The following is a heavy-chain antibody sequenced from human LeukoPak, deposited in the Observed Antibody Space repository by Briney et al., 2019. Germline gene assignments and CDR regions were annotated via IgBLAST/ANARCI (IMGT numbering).Heavy chain of an antibody. CDR2: IYYSGST. V-gene: IGHV4-59*11. CDR1: GGSISSHY. D-gene: IGHD3-3*01. CDR3: ARAHSYYDFWSGGYYFDY. Sequence: SETLSLTCTVSGGSISSHYWSWLRQPPGKGREWIGYIYYSGSTNYNPSLKSRVTISVDTSKNQFSLKLSSVTAADTAVYYCARAHSYYDFWSGGYYFDYWGQGTLVTVSS. J-gene: IGHJ4*02.